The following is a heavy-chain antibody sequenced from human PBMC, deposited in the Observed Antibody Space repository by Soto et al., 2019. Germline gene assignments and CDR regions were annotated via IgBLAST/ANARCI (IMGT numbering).Heavy chain of an antibody. CDR1: GGSFSGYD. J-gene: IGHJ6*02. Sequence: SETLSLTGAVYGGSFSGYDWSWIRQPPGKGLEWIGEINHSGSTNYNPSLKSRVTISVYTSKKQFSLKLSSVTAADTAVYYCARGGSGCGPHYYYDGMDVWGQGTTVTVSS. D-gene: IGHD3-10*01. CDR3: ARGGSGCGPHYYYDGMDV. V-gene: IGHV4-34*01. CDR2: INHSGST.